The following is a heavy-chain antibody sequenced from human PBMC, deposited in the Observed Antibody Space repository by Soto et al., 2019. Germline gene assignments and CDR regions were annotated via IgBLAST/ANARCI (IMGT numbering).Heavy chain of an antibody. Sequence: GGSLRLSCAASGFTFSSYAMSWVRQAPGKGLEWVSAISGSGGSTYYADSVKGRFTISRDNSKNTLYLQMNSLTAEDTAVYYCAKDYDILTGYYEDDAFDIWGQGTMVTVSS. V-gene: IGHV3-23*01. CDR1: GFTFSSYA. J-gene: IGHJ3*02. CDR2: ISGSGGST. D-gene: IGHD3-9*01. CDR3: AKDYDILTGYYEDDAFDI.